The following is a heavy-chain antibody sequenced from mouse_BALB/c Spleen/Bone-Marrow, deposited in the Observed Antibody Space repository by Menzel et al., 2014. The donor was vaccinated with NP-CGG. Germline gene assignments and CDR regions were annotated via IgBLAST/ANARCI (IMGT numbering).Heavy chain of an antibody. CDR3: ASPYGYEDYSAMDY. J-gene: IGHJ4*01. Sequence: QVQLQQSGAELAKPGASVKMSCKASGYTFTSYWMHWVKPRPGQVLEWIGYINPSTGYTEYNLKFKDKATLTADKSSSTAYIQLSSLTSEDSAVYYCASPYGYEDYSAMDYWGQGTSVTVSS. CDR1: GYTFTSYW. D-gene: IGHD1-2*01. CDR2: INPSTGYT. V-gene: IGHV1-7*01.